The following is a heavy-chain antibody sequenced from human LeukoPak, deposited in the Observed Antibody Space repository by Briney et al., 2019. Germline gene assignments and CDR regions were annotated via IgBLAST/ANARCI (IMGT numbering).Heavy chain of an antibody. J-gene: IGHJ5*02. CDR2: INPNNGAT. Sequence: ASVKVSCKASGYTFTGYYMHWVRLAPGQGLEWMGWINPNNGATNCAQKFQGRVTMTRDTSISTAYMELSRLRSDDTAVYYCARAGAPLNNWFVPWGQGTLVSVSS. CDR1: GYTFTGYY. V-gene: IGHV1-2*02. CDR3: ARAGAPLNNWFVP.